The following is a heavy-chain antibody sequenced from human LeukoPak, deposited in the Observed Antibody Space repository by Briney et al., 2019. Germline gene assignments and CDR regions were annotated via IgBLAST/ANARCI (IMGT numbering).Heavy chain of an antibody. Sequence: GGSLRLSCAASGFTFSGSAMHWVRQASGKGLEWVGRIRSKANSYATAYAASVKGRFTISRDDPKNTAYLQMNSLKTEDTAVYYCTTQYYDILTGYGNWFDPWGQGTLVTVSS. J-gene: IGHJ5*02. CDR3: TTQYYDILTGYGNWFDP. CDR1: GFTFSGSA. D-gene: IGHD3-9*01. V-gene: IGHV3-73*01. CDR2: IRSKANSYAT.